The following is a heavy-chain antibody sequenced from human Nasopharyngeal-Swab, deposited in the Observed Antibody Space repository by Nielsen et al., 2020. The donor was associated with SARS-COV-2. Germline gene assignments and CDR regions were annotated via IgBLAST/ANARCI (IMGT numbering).Heavy chain of an antibody. CDR1: GGSISSSSYY. Sequence: SETLSLTCTVSGGSISSSSYYWGWIRQPPGKGLEWIGSIYYSGSTYYNPSLKSRVTISVDTSKNQFSLKLSSVTAADTAVYYCARTPLGPYYYMDVWGKGTTVTVSS. CDR3: ARTPLGPYYYMDV. V-gene: IGHV4-39*07. J-gene: IGHJ6*03. D-gene: IGHD7-27*01. CDR2: IYYSGST.